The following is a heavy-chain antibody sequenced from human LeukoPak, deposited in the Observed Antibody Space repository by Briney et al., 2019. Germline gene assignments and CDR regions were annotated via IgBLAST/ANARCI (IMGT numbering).Heavy chain of an antibody. V-gene: IGHV3-23*01. Sequence: PGGSLRLSCAASGFTFSSYAMTWVRQAPGKGLEWVSIISDNGGSTYSADFVKGRFTISRDNSKSTVYLQMYSLRAEDTAVYYCAKGGSVQVPATRCFDLWGRGTLVTVSS. D-gene: IGHD2-2*01. CDR3: AKGGSVQVPATRCFDL. CDR1: GFTFSSYA. CDR2: ISDNGGST. J-gene: IGHJ2*01.